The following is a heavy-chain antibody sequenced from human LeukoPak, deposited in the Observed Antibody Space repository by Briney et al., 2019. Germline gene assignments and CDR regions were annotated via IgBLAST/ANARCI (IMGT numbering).Heavy chain of an antibody. D-gene: IGHD5-24*01. Sequence: SETLSLTCTVSGGSISSGSYYWSWIRQPPGKGLEWIGYIYYSGSTNYNPSLKSRVTISVDTSKNQFSLKLSSVTAADTAVYYCARGPPVRPKRRDPQVWFDPWGQGTLVTVSS. CDR3: ARGPPVRPKRRDPQVWFDP. V-gene: IGHV4-61*01. J-gene: IGHJ5*02. CDR1: GGSISSGSYY. CDR2: IYYSGST.